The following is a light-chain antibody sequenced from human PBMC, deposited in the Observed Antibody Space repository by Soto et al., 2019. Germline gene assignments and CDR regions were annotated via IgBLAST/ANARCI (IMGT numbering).Light chain of an antibody. CDR3: SSYAGSNNYV. CDR1: SSDVGGYNY. Sequence: QSVLTQPPSASGSPGQSVTITCTGTSSDVGGYNYVSWYQQHPGKAPKLMIYEVSKRPSGVPDRFSGSKSGNTASLTVSGLQAEDEADNYSSSYAGSNNYVVGTGTKVTV. CDR2: EVS. V-gene: IGLV2-8*01. J-gene: IGLJ1*01.